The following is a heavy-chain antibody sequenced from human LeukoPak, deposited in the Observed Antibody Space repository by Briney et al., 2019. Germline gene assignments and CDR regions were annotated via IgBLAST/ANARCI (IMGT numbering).Heavy chain of an antibody. CDR1: GGSINNYY. D-gene: IGHD2-15*01. CDR3: VRDEGVCSA. Sequence: SETLSLTCTVSGGSINNYYWSWIRQPPGKGLEWIGYIYYSGSTNYNPSFKSRVTISVDTSKNQFSLKLSSVTAADTAVYYCVRDEGVCSAWGQGTLVTVSS. CDR2: IYYSGST. J-gene: IGHJ5*02. V-gene: IGHV4-59*01.